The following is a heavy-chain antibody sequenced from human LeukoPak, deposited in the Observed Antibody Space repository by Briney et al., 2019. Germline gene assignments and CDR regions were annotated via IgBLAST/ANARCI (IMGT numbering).Heavy chain of an antibody. V-gene: IGHV1-46*01. CDR3: ARPSSGGYYYMDV. CDR2: INPSGGST. Sequence: ASVKVSCKASGYTFTSYYMHWVRQAPGQGLEWMGIINPSGGSTSYAQKFQGRVTMTRDMSTSTVYMELSSLRSEDTAVYYCARPSSGGYYYMDVWGKGTTVTVSS. CDR1: GYTFTSYY. D-gene: IGHD6-19*01. J-gene: IGHJ6*03.